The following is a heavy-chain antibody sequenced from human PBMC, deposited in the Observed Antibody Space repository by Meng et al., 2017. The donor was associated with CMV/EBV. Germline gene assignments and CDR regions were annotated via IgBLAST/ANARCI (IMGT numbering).Heavy chain of an antibody. D-gene: IGHD2-2*01. CDR1: GFTFSSYW. CDR3: ARVGLYCSSTSCPHYYYYGMDV. CDR2: INSDGSST. J-gene: IGHJ6*02. V-gene: IGHV3-74*01. Sequence: GGSLRLSCAASGFTFSSYWMHWVRQAPGKGLVWVSRINSDGSSTSYADSVKGRFTISRDNAKNSLYLQMNSLRAEDTAVYYCARVGLYCSSTSCPHYYYYGMDVWGQGTTVTVSS.